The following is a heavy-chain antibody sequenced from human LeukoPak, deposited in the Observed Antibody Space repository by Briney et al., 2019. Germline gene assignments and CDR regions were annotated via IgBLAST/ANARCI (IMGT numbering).Heavy chain of an antibody. Sequence: SVKVSCKASGGTFTNYAFSWVRQAPGQGLEWMGRIIPMSGTIYYAQKFQGRVTITADRSTNTAYMELNSLRSEDTAVIYCARDCSSASCYERGSYFYFYMDIWGSGTSVTVSS. D-gene: IGHD2-2*01. CDR2: IIPMSGTI. CDR1: GGTFTNYA. CDR3: ARDCSSASCYERGSYFYFYMDI. J-gene: IGHJ6*03. V-gene: IGHV1-69*06.